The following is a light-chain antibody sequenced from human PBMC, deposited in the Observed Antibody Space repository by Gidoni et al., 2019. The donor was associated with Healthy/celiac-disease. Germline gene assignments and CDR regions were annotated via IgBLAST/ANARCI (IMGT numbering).Light chain of an antibody. V-gene: IGKV3-11*01. CDR2: DAS. Sequence: EIVLTQSPATLSLSPGERATLSCRASQSVSSYLAWYQQKPGQAPRLLIYDASNRATGIPARFSGRGSGTDFTLTISSLEPEDFAVYYCQQRSNWPPTWTFXXXTKVEIK. J-gene: IGKJ1*01. CDR3: QQRSNWPPTWT. CDR1: QSVSSY.